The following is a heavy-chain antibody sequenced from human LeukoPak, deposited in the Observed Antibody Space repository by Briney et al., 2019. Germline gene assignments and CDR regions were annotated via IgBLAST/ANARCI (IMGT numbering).Heavy chain of an antibody. V-gene: IGHV4-38-2*01. CDR1: GYSISSGYY. CDR3: ARAPAAYYFES. CDR2: IYHSGST. D-gene: IGHD2-2*01. J-gene: IGHJ4*02. Sequence: SETLSLTCVVSGYSISSGYYWGWIRQPPGKGLEWIASIYHSGSTYYNPSLKSRVTISVDTSNNQFSLKLSSMTAAGTAVYYCARAPAAYYFESWGQGTLVTVSS.